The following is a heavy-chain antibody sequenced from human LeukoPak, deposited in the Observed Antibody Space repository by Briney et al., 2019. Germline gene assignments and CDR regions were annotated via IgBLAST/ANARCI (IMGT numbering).Heavy chain of an antibody. CDR2: IKQDGSEK. V-gene: IGHV3-7*01. CDR3: AGNKESGGFYYGSGSYYSPYVR. CDR1: GFTFSSYW. Sequence: GGSPRLSCAASGFTFSSYWMSWVRQAPGKGLEWVANIKQDGSEKYYVDSVKGRFTISRDNAKNSLYLQMNSLRAEDTAVYYCAGNKESGGFYYGSGSYYSPYVRWGQGTLVIVSS. D-gene: IGHD3-10*01. J-gene: IGHJ4*02.